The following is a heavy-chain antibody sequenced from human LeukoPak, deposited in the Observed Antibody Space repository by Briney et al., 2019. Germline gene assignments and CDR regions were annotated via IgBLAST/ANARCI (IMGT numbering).Heavy chain of an antibody. CDR2: ISWNSGSI. Sequence: GRSLRLSCAASGLTFDDYAMHGVRHAPGKGLEWVSGISWNSGSIVYADSVEGRFTISRDNAKSSLYLQMNSLRADVTALYYCAKIPGDGYNSGFDYWGQGTLVTVSS. CDR3: AKIPGDGYNSGFDY. V-gene: IGHV3-9*01. J-gene: IGHJ4*02. D-gene: IGHD5-24*01. CDR1: GLTFDDYA.